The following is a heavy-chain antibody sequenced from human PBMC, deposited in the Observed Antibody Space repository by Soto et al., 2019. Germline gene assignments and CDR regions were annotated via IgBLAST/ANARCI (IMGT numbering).Heavy chain of an antibody. D-gene: IGHD4-17*01. V-gene: IGHV4-34*01. Sequence: SETLSLTCAVYGGSFSGYSWSWIRQPPGKGLEWIGEINHSGSTNYNPSLKSRVTISVDTSKNQFSLRLSSVTAADTAVYYCARSTVTTDYWGQGTLVTVSS. CDR1: GGSFSGYS. J-gene: IGHJ4*02. CDR2: INHSGST. CDR3: ARSTVTTDY.